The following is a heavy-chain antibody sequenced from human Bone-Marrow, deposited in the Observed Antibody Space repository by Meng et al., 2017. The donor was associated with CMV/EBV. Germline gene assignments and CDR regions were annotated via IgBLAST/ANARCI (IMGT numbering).Heavy chain of an antibody. D-gene: IGHD2-15*01. Sequence: LSITCTVSGGSNSNSIYYWGWIRQSPGKGLEWIASVYYSGDTYYNPSLESRVTISVDTSKNQFSLKMNAVTVADTSVYFCARIRDIISWGQGTLVTSPQ. CDR1: GGSNSNSIYY. CDR2: VYYSGDT. V-gene: IGHV4-39*01. CDR3: ARIRDIIS. J-gene: IGHJ4*02.